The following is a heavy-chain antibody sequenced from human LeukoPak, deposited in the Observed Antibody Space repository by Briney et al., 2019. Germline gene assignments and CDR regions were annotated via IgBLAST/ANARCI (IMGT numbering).Heavy chain of an antibody. CDR1: GGSISSYY. D-gene: IGHD2-2*03. J-gene: IGHJ2*01. CDR2: IYYSGST. CDR3: ARYRSGYCSSTSCQYWYFDL. V-gene: IGHV4-59*01. Sequence: SETLSLTCTVSGGSISSYYWSWIRQPPGKGLEWIGYIYYSGSTNYNPSLKSRVTISVDTSKNQFSLKLSSGTAADTAVYYCARYRSGYCSSTSCQYWYFDLWGRGTLVTVSS.